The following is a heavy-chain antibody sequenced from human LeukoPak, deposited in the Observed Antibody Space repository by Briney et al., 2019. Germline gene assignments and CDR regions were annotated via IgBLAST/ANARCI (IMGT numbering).Heavy chain of an antibody. CDR1: GYTFTGYY. CDR2: INPNSGGT. J-gene: IGHJ4*02. Sequence: ASVKVSCKASGYTFTGYYMHWARQAPGQGLEWMGRINPNSGGTNYAQKFQGRVTMTRDTSISTAYMELSRLRSDDTAVYYCARDLRYYDYVWGSYRLNYWGQGTLVTVSS. V-gene: IGHV1-2*06. CDR3: ARDLRYYDYVWGSYRLNY. D-gene: IGHD3-16*02.